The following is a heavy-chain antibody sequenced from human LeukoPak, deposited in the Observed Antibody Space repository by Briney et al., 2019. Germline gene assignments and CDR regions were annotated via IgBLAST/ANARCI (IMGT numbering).Heavy chain of an antibody. J-gene: IGHJ3*02. CDR2: ISSSGSTV. CDR3: ASALWGAFDI. Sequence: GGSLRLFCAASGFTFRNCEMNWVRQAPGKGLEWLTYISSSGSTVYYADSVKGRFAISRDNAKNSLYLQMNSLRAEDTAVYYCASALWGAFDIWGQGTMVTVSS. D-gene: IGHD1-26*01. V-gene: IGHV3-48*03. CDR1: GFTFRNCE.